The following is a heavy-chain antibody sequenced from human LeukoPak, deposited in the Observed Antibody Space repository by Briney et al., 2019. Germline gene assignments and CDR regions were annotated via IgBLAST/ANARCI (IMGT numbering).Heavy chain of an antibody. CDR3: ARLYDILTGAFDY. D-gene: IGHD3-9*01. Sequence: GGSLRLSCAASGFTFSNYGMSWVRQAPGKGLEWVSLISASGGTTYYADSVKGRFTISRDNAKNSLYLQMSSLRAEDTAIYYCARLYDILTGAFDYWGQGTLVTVSS. J-gene: IGHJ4*02. CDR2: ISASGGTT. CDR1: GFTFSNYG. V-gene: IGHV3-23*01.